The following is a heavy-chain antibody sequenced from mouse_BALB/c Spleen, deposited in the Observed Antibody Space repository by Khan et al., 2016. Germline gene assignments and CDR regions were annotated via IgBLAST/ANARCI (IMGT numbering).Heavy chain of an antibody. Sequence: EVKLLESGGGLVQPGGSLKLSCAASGFDFSRYWMSWVRQAPGKGLEWIGEINPDSSKINYTPSLKDKFIISRDNAKNTLYLQMSKVRTEDTALYYCERGIYVITCAYWGRGTLVTVSA. J-gene: IGHJ3*01. CDR1: GFDFSRYW. CDR2: INPDSSKI. V-gene: IGHV4-1*02. CDR3: ERGIYVITCAY. D-gene: IGHD2-4*01.